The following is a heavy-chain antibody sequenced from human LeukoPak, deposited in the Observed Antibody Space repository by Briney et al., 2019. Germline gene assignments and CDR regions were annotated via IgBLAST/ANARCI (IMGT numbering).Heavy chain of an antibody. CDR3: TTEGFDWSLDY. V-gene: IGHV3-15*01. D-gene: IGHD3-9*01. J-gene: IGHJ4*02. CDR1: GFTVSSNY. CDR2: IKSKTDGGTT. Sequence: GGSLRLSCAASGFTVSSNYMSWVRQAPGKGLEWVGRIKSKTDGGTTDYAAPVKGRFTISRDDSKNTLYLQMNSLKTEDTAVYYCTTEGFDWSLDYWGQGTLVTVSS.